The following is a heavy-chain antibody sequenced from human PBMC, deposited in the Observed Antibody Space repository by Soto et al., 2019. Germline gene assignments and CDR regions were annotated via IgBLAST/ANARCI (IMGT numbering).Heavy chain of an antibody. D-gene: IGHD2-15*01. Sequence: SETLSLTCAVSSGSISSSNWWSWVRQPPGKGLEWIGEIYHSGSTNYNPSLKSRVTISVDKSKNQFSLKLSSVTAADTAVYYCARAGYCSGGSCADAFDIWGQGTMVTVSS. V-gene: IGHV4-4*02. CDR1: SGSISSSNW. CDR3: ARAGYCSGGSCADAFDI. J-gene: IGHJ3*02. CDR2: IYHSGST.